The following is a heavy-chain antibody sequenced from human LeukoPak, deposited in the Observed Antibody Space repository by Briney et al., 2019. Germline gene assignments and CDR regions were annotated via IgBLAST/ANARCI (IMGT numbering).Heavy chain of an antibody. V-gene: IGHV1-69*06. D-gene: IGHD3-22*01. Sequence: ASVKVSCKASGGTFSSYAISWVRQAPGQGLEWMGGIIPIFGTANYAQKFQDRVTITADKSTSTAYMELSSLRSEDTAVYYCARGVGTDYYDSSGYLYYFDYWGQGTLVTVSS. CDR1: GGTFSSYA. CDR3: ARGVGTDYYDSSGYLYYFDY. J-gene: IGHJ4*02. CDR2: IIPIFGTA.